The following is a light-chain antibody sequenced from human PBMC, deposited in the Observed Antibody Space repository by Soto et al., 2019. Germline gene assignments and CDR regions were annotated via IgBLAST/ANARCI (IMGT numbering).Light chain of an antibody. CDR2: GAS. Sequence: EIVMTQPPATLSVSPGERATLSCRASQSVSINLAWYQQKPGQAPSLLIYGASTRATGIPARFSGSGSGTEFTLTISSLQSEDFAVYYCQQYNNWPRTFGQGTNVEI. V-gene: IGKV3-15*01. CDR3: QQYNNWPRT. J-gene: IGKJ1*01. CDR1: QSVSIN.